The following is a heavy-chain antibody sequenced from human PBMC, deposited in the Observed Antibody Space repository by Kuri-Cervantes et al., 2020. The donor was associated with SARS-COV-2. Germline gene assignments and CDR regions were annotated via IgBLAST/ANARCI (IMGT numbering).Heavy chain of an antibody. CDR3: AKGIRRFLESLDY. V-gene: IGHV3-64*01. D-gene: IGHD3-3*01. CDR2: ISSNGGST. J-gene: IGHJ4*02. CDR1: GFTFSSYA. Sequence: GESLKISCAASGFTFSSYAMHWVRQAPGKGLEYVSAISSNGGSTYYANFVKGRFTISRDNSKNTLYLQMNSLRAEDTAVYYCAKGIRRFLESLDYWGQGTLVTVSS.